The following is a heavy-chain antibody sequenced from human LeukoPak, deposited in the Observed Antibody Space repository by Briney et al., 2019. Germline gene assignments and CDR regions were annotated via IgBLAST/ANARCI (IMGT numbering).Heavy chain of an antibody. CDR2: IKQDGSEK. D-gene: IGHD3-10*01. CDR1: GFIFGDYV. CDR3: AREEDGSPYYYYGMDV. Sequence: PGGSLRLSCAASGFIFGDYVMSWVRQAPGKGLEWVANIKQDGSEKYYVDSVKGRFTISRDNTKNSLYLQMNSLRAEDTAVYYCAREEDGSPYYYYGMDVWGQGTTVTVSS. V-gene: IGHV3-7*01. J-gene: IGHJ6*02.